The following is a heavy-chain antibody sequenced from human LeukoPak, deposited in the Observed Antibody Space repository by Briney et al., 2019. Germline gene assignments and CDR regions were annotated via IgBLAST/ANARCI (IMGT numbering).Heavy chain of an antibody. CDR1: GGSISSYY. CDR2: IYYSGST. CDR3: ARETIDITVTVVVRMGDAFDI. D-gene: IGHD3-22*01. V-gene: IGHV4-59*01. J-gene: IGHJ3*02. Sequence: SETLSLTCTVSGGSISSYYWSWIRQPPGKELEWIGYIYYSGSTNYNPSLKSRVTISVDTSKNQFSLKLSSVTAADTAVYYCARETIDITVTVVVRMGDAFDIWGQGTMITVSS.